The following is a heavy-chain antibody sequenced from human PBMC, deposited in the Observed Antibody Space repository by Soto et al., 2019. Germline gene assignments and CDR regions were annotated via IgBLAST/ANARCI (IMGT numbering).Heavy chain of an antibody. D-gene: IGHD2-2*01. Sequence: ASVKVSCKASGYTFTSYYMHWVRQAPGQGLEWMGIINPSGGSTSYAQKFQGRVTMTRDTSTSTVYMELSSLRSEDTAVYYCASAGYCISTSCYYYYYYGMDVWGQGTTVTVSS. CDR2: INPSGGST. CDR3: ASAGYCISTSCYYYYYYGMDV. CDR1: GYTFTSYY. V-gene: IGHV1-46*01. J-gene: IGHJ6*02.